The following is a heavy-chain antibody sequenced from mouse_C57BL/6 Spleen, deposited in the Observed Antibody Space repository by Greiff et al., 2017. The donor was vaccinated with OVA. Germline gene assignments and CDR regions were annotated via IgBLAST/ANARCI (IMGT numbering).Heavy chain of an antibody. D-gene: IGHD1-1*01. J-gene: IGHJ2*01. V-gene: IGHV1-53*01. CDR1: GYTFTSYW. CDR3: ARAPYYYGNSPDY. CDR2: INPSNGGT. Sequence: QVQLKQPGTELVKPGASVKLSCKASGYTFTSYWMHWVKQRPGQGLEWIGNINPSNGGTNYNEKFKSKATLTVDKSSSTAYMQLSSLTSEDSAVYYCARAPYYYGNSPDYWGQGTTLTVSS.